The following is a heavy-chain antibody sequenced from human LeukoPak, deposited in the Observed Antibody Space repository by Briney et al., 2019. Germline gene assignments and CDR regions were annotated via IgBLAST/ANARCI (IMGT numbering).Heavy chain of an antibody. V-gene: IGHV3-30*04. CDR3: TKDIRRGDNYGYDQFAY. Sequence: PGGSLRLSCAASGFTFSSYAMHWVRQAPGKGLEWVAVISYAGNNKYYADSVKGRFTISRDNSKKTLYLQMNSLRVEDTALYYCTKDIRRGDNYGYDQFAYWGQGTPVTVSS. D-gene: IGHD5-18*01. CDR2: ISYAGNNK. J-gene: IGHJ4*02. CDR1: GFTFSSYA.